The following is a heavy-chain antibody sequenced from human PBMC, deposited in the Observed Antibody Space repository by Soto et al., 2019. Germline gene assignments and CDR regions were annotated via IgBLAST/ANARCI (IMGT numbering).Heavy chain of an antibody. CDR2: ISSDGSNK. CDR1: GFTFSSYG. Sequence: QVQLVESGGGVVQPGRSLRLSCAASGFTFSSYGMHWVRQAPGKGLEWVAVISSDGSNKYYTDSVKGRFTISRDNSKNTLVLQMNRLRAEDTAMYYCAKDFLSVSARHPVDYRGQGTLVTVSS. CDR3: AKDFLSVSARHPVDY. J-gene: IGHJ4*02. V-gene: IGHV3-30*18. D-gene: IGHD6-6*01.